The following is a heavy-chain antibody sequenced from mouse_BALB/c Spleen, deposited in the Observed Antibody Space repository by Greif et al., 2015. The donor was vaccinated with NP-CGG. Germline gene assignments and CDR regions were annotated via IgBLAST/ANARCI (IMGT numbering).Heavy chain of an antibody. CDR2: IRNKANGYTT. CDR3: ARDVGFDY. D-gene: IGHD4-1*01. Sequence: EVKLVESGGGLVQPGGSPRLSCATSGFTFTDYYMSWVRQPPGKALEWLGFIRNKANGYTTEYSASVKGRFTISRDNSQSILYLQMNTLRAEDSATYYCARDVGFDYWGQGTTLTVSS. V-gene: IGHV7-3*02. CDR1: GFTFTDYY. J-gene: IGHJ2*01.